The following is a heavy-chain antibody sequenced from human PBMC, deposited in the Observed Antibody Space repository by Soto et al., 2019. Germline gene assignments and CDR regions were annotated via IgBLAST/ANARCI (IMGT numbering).Heavy chain of an antibody. CDR2: IIPIFGTA. CDR3: ARDRVAACNTGTAV. CDR1: GGTCRSWW. Sequence: SVRGHGKAAGGTCRSWWIRCDQHVPGQGLEWMGGIIPIFGTANYAQKFQGRVTITADESTSTAYMELSSLRSEDTAVYYCARDRVAACNTGTAVWGHRTTVPV. V-gene: IGHV1-69*13. D-gene: IGHD6-13*01. J-gene: IGHJ6*02.